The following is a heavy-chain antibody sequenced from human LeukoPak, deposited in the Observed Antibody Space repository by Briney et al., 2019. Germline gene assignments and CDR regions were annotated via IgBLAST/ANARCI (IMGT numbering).Heavy chain of an antibody. Sequence: ASVKVSCKASGYTFTSYDINWVRQATGQGLEWMGWMNPNSGNTGYAQKFQGRVTITRNTSISTAYMELSSLRSEDTAVYYCARVADEWELLLDRWGQGTLVTVSS. CDR3: ARVADEWELLLDR. CDR1: GYTFTSYD. D-gene: IGHD1-26*01. J-gene: IGHJ5*02. CDR2: MNPNSGNT. V-gene: IGHV1-8*03.